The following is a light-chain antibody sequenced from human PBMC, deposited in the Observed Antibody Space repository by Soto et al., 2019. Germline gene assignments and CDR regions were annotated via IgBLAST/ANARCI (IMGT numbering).Light chain of an antibody. CDR3: EPRSNWPPQT. CDR1: QSVSSY. J-gene: IGKJ1*01. V-gene: IGKV3-11*01. Sequence: EIVLTQSPATLSLSPGERATLSCRARQSVSSYLAWYQQKPGQAPRLLIYDASHRATGIPTRCSGSGSGTDVTLTSSSLEPEGFAVYYCEPRSNWPPQTFGQGTNVQI. CDR2: DAS.